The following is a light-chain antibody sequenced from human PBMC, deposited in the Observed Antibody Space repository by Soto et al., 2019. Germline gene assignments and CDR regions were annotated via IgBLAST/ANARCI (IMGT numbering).Light chain of an antibody. CDR1: SSDVGGYNH. J-gene: IGLJ2*01. V-gene: IGLV2-11*01. CDR2: DVN. CDR3: SSYINSITFVV. Sequence: QSVLTQPRSVSGSPGQSVTISCTGTSSDVGGYNHVSWYQQHPDKAPKLVIYDVNKRPSGVPDRFSGSKSGNTASLTISGLQAEDEAAYYCSSYINSITFVVFGGGTKLTVL.